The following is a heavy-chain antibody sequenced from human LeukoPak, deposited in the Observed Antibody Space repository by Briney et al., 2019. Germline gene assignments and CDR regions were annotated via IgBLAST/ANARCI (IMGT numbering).Heavy chain of an antibody. Sequence: RASVKVSCKASGYTFTSYGISWVRQAPAQGLEWMGWISAYNGNTNYAQKLQGRVTMTTDTSTSTAYMELRSLRSDDTAVYYCARQGMYYDFWSGYSGYFDYWGQGTLVTVSS. D-gene: IGHD3-3*01. V-gene: IGHV1-18*01. CDR3: ARQGMYYDFWSGYSGYFDY. CDR1: GYTFTSYG. CDR2: ISAYNGNT. J-gene: IGHJ4*02.